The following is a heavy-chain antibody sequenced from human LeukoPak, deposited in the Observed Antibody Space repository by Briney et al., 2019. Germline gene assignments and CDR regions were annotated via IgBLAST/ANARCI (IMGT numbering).Heavy chain of an antibody. CDR1: GFTFSSYA. J-gene: IGHJ4*02. V-gene: IGHV3-23*01. CDR2: SSGSGGST. Sequence: GGSLRLSCAASGFTFSSYAMSWVRQAPGKGLEWVSASSGSGGSTYYADSVKGRFTISRDNSKNTLYLQMNSLRAEDTALYYCAKDIFRGSSGWYFDYWGQGTLVTVSS. D-gene: IGHD6-19*01. CDR3: AKDIFRGSSGWYFDY.